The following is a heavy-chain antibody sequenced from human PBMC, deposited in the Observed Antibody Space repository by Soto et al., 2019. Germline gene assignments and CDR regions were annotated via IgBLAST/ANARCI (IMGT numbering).Heavy chain of an antibody. D-gene: IGHD1-7*01. V-gene: IGHV3-74*01. J-gene: IGHJ4*02. CDR2: INSDGSST. CDR1: GFTFSTYW. CDR3: ARAGYNWNYAR. Sequence: GGSLRLSCAASGFTFSTYWMHWVRQAPGKGLVWVSRINSDGSSTNYADSVKGRFTISRDNAKNTLYLQMNSLRAEDTAVYYCARAGYNWNYARWGQGTLVTVSS.